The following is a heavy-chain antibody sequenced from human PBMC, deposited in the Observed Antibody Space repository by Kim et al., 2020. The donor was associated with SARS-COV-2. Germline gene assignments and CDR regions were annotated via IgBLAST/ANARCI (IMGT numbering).Heavy chain of an antibody. V-gene: IGHV3-23*01. J-gene: IGHJ4*02. Sequence: VKGRSTISRDNSTNTLYLQMTSVRAEDTAVYDCAKDLCPRLYQLPEVFDYWGQGTLVTVSS. CDR3: AKDLCPRLYQLPEVFDY. D-gene: IGHD2-2*01.